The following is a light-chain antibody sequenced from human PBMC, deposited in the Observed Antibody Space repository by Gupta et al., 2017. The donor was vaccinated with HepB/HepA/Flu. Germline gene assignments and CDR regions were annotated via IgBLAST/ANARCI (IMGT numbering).Light chain of an antibody. CDR3: QQYDSFPYT. Sequence: DIVMTQSPNSLAVSLGERATINCKSSQSVLDSSSNRKYLAWYQQKPRRPPRLLIYWASSRESGVPDRFSGSGSATDFTLTISSLQAEDVAVYYCQQYDSFPYTFGQGTKVEIK. CDR2: WAS. CDR1: QSVLDSSSNRKY. J-gene: IGKJ2*01. V-gene: IGKV4-1*01.